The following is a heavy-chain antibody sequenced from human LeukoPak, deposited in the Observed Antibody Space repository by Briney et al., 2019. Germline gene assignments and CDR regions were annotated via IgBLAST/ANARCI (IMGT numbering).Heavy chain of an antibody. J-gene: IGHJ4*02. CDR3: ARDRERYYGSGSFDY. V-gene: IGHV4-59*01. D-gene: IGHD3-10*01. Sequence: SETLSLTCTVSGGSISSYYWSWIRQPPGKGLEWIGYIYYSGSTNYNPSLKSRVTISVDTSKNQFSLKLSSVTAADSAVYYCARDRERYYGSGSFDYWGQGTLVTVSS. CDR1: GGSISSYY. CDR2: IYYSGST.